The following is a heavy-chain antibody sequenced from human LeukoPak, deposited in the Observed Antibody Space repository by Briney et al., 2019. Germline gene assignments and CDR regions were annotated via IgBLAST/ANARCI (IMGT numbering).Heavy chain of an antibody. D-gene: IGHD6-6*01. J-gene: IGHJ4*02. V-gene: IGHV1-18*01. Sequence: GASVKVSCKASGYTFTSYGISWVRQAPGQGLEWMGWISAYNGNTHYAQKLQGRVTMTTDTSTSTAYMELRSLRSDDTAVYYCARAQYSSSSLYPFDYWGQGTLVTVSS. CDR3: ARAQYSSSSLYPFDY. CDR1: GYTFTSYG. CDR2: ISAYNGNT.